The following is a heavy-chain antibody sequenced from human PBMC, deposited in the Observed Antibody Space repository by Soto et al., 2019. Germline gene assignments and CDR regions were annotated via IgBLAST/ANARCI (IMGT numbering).Heavy chain of an antibody. V-gene: IGHV3-33*08. D-gene: IGHD1-26*01. CDR3: ARREGYYFDH. J-gene: IGHJ4*02. Sequence: VQLVESGGGLVQPGRSLRLSCAASGFTFSNYGMHWVRQAPGKGLEWVAIMWDDGSNQFYADSVKGRFTISRDTSKNTLYLQMNSLRTEDTAIYYCARREGYYFDHWGQGTLVTVSS. CDR1: GFTFSNYG. CDR2: MWDDGSNQ.